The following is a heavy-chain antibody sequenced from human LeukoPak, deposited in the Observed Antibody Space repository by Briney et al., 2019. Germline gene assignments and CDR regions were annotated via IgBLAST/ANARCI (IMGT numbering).Heavy chain of an antibody. J-gene: IGHJ4*02. D-gene: IGHD1-26*01. Sequence: GGSLRLSCAASGFTFRNYAMSWVRQAPGKGLEWVSAISGSGANTYYADSVKGRFTISRDNSKNTVYLQMNSLRAEDTAVYYCAKDPIFSGSYGVFDYWGLGTLVTVSS. V-gene: IGHV3-23*01. CDR1: GFTFRNYA. CDR2: ISGSGANT. CDR3: AKDPIFSGSYGVFDY.